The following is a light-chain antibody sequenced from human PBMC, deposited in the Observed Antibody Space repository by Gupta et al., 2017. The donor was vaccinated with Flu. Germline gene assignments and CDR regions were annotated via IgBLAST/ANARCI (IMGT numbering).Light chain of an antibody. V-gene: IGKV3-20*01. CDR2: GAS. J-gene: IGKJ4*01. CDR1: QSVTSNY. Sequence: LSPGEMATLSCRASQSVTSNYLAWYQQKPGQAPRLLIYGASTSATGIPDRFSGSGSATDFTLTISRLEPEDFAVYYCQQYGSSPLTFGGGT. CDR3: QQYGSSPLT.